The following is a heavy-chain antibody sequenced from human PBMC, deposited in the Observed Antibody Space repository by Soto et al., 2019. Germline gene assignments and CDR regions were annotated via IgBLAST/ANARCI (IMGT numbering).Heavy chain of an antibody. V-gene: IGHV5-51*01. CDR2: IYPGDSDT. J-gene: IGHJ6*02. CDR1: GYSFTNFW. Sequence: PGESLKISCKASGYSFTNFWIGWVRQMPGKGLEWMGIIYPGDSDTRYSPSFQGLVTISADKSITTAYLHWSSLKASDTAIDYCARLLELEGGSYDHGMDVWGQGTTVTVSS. CDR3: ARLLELEGGSYDHGMDV. D-gene: IGHD3-16*01.